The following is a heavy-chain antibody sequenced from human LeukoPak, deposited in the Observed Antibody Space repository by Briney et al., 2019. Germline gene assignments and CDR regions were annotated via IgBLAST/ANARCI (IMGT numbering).Heavy chain of an antibody. J-gene: IGHJ4*02. V-gene: IGHV3-23*01. Sequence: GGSLRLSCAASRFSFSSYAMSWARQAPGKGLEWVSGISGSGDNTYYADSVKGRFTISRDNSKNTLYLQMNSLRAEDTAVYYCAKGQVGSYPFDYWGQGTLVTVSS. CDR2: ISGSGDNT. CDR1: RFSFSSYA. D-gene: IGHD3-10*01. CDR3: AKGQVGSYPFDY.